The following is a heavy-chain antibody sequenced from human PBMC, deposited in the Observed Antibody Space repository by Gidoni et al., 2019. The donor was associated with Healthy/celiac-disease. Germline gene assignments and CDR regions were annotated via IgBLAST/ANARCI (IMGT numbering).Heavy chain of an antibody. V-gene: IGHV1-69*01. CDR1: GCTFSSYA. Sequence: QAQLVQSGAEVKKPGSSVKVSCKASGCTFSSYAISWVRQAPGQGLQWTGGIITIFGTANYEQKFQGRVTITADESTSTAYMGLSSLRSEDTAVYYCARDPGYSYGFRFDPWVQGTLVTVSS. CDR2: IITIFGTA. D-gene: IGHD5-18*01. J-gene: IGHJ5*02. CDR3: ARDPGYSYGFRFDP.